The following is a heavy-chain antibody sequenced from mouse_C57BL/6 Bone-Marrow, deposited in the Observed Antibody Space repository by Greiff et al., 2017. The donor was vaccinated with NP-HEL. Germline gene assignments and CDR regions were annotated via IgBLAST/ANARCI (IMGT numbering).Heavy chain of an antibody. CDR3: ARSGKGNDYDAYAMDY. CDR2: IDPNSGGT. CDR1: GYTFTSYW. V-gene: IGHV1-72*01. Sequence: VQLQQPGAELVKPGASVKLSCKASGYTFTSYWMHWVKQRPGRGLEWIGRIDPNSGGTKYNEKFKSKATLTVDKPSSTASMQLSSLTSEDSAVYYCARSGKGNDYDAYAMDYWGQGTSVTVSS. D-gene: IGHD2-4*01. J-gene: IGHJ4*01.